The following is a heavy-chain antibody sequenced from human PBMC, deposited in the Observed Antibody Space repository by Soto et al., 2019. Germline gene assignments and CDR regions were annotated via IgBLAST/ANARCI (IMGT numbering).Heavy chain of an antibody. CDR1: GGSISSGDYY. J-gene: IGHJ4*02. V-gene: IGHV4-30-4*01. Sequence: SETLSLTCTVSGGSISSGDYYWSWIRQPPGKGLEWIGYIYYSGSTYYNPSLKSRLTISVDTSKNQFSLRLTSVTAADTAVYYCARVVGYCITTGCYRVLDFWGQGTRVTVSS. CDR3: ARVVGYCITTGCYRVLDF. CDR2: IYYSGST. D-gene: IGHD2-2*03.